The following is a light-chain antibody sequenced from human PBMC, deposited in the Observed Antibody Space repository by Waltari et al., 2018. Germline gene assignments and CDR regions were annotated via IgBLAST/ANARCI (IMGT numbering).Light chain of an antibody. V-gene: IGKV3-11*01. Sequence: EIVLTQSPATLSLSPGERATLSCRASQSVDNYLARYQQKPGQAPRLLIYEPSYRATGIPARFSGSGSGTEFTLTISSVEPEDSAVYYCQHRINWPLTFGGGTKVEI. CDR2: EPS. J-gene: IGKJ4*01. CDR3: QHRINWPLT. CDR1: QSVDNY.